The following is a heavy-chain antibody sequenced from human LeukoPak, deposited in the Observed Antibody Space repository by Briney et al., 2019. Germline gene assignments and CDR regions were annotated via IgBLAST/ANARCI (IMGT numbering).Heavy chain of an antibody. CDR2: INPNSGGT. J-gene: IGHJ3*02. V-gene: IGHV1-2*02. Sequence: ASVKVSCKASGYTFTGYYMHWVRQAPGQGLEWMGWINPNSGGTNYAQKFQGRVTMTRDTSISTAYMELSRLRSDDTAVYYCARTKTEMSYVHAFDIWGQGTMVTVSS. D-gene: IGHD3-10*02. CDR1: GYTFTGYY. CDR3: ARTKTEMSYVHAFDI.